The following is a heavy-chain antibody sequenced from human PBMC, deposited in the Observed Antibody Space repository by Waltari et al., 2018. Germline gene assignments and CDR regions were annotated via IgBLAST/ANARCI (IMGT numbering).Heavy chain of an antibody. CDR3: ARDRGRGLYLDA. CDR2: VLSTGKT. CDR1: GDSVTSPNW. D-gene: IGHD2-15*01. V-gene: IGHV4-4*02. Sequence: QLQLPESGPGLVKPSGTLSLSCAVSGDSVTSPNWWRWVRQSPQRGLEWIGQVLSTGKTNYSPSFASRVTMSLDASNNQFSLKVTSATAADTAVYYCARDRGRGLYLDAWGPGTLVTVSP. J-gene: IGHJ5*02.